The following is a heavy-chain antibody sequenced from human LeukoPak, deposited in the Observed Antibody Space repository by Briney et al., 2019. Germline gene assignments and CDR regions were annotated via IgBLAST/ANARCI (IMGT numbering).Heavy chain of an antibody. J-gene: IGHJ4*02. CDR2: ISSSSSYI. D-gene: IGHD2-21*02. CDR1: GFTFSSYS. CDR3: ARVRAYCGGDCSASFDY. Sequence: GGSLRLSCVASGFTFSSYSMNWVRQAPGKGLEWVSSISSSSSYIYYADSVKGRFTISRDNAKNSLYLQMNSLRAEDTAVYYCARVRAYCGGDCSASFDYWGQGTLVTVSP. V-gene: IGHV3-21*01.